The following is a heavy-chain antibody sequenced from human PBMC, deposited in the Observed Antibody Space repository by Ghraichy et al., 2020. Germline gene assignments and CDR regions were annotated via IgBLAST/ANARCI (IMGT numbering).Heavy chain of an antibody. Sequence: ASVKVSCKASGYSFTNYFIHWVRQAPGQGLEWMGVINPSVAGTTYAQKFQGRLIMTRDTSTSTVYMELSSLRSEDTAVYYCARDRERRDAFEYWGQGTPVTVSS. CDR2: INPSVAGT. D-gene: IGHD1-1*01. J-gene: IGHJ4*02. V-gene: IGHV1-46*01. CDR3: ARDRERRDAFEY. CDR1: GYSFTNYF.